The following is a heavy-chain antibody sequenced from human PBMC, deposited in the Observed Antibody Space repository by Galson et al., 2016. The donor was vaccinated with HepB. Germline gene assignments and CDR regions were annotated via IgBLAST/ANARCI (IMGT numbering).Heavy chain of an antibody. V-gene: IGHV5-51*01. CDR1: TKNLTNYW. J-gene: IGHJ3*01. D-gene: IGHD3-10*01. CDR2: IYAGDSDI. Sequence: QSGAEVKKPGESLKISCKGATKNLTNYWIAWVRQMPGNGLEWMGIIYAGDSDIRHTSDTAYNPSFQGHVTISADTSKNTAYLQWGSLKVSDTAMYYCASGDGTAFEFWGQGTRVTVSS. CDR3: ASGDGTAFEF.